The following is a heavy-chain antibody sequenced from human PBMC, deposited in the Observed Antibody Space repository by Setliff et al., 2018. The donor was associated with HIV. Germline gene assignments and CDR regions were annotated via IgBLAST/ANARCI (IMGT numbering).Heavy chain of an antibody. CDR1: GGTFSGYA. CDR2: INPGNGNT. V-gene: IGHV1-3*01. J-gene: IGHJ3*02. D-gene: IGHD2-21*02. Sequence: ASVKVSCKASGGTFSGYAIHWVRQAPGQRLEWMGWINPGNGNTKYSQKFQGRVTITRDTSATTAYMELSSLRSEDTAIFYCAREPIGGDDAFDIWGQGTMVTVSS. CDR3: AREPIGGDDAFDI.